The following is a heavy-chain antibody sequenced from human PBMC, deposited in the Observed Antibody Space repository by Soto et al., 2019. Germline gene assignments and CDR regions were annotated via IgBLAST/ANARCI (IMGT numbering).Heavy chain of an antibody. CDR3: ARVSADFWSGYYPSWFDP. Sequence: GGSLRLSCAASGFTFSSYWMSWVRQAPGKGLEWVANIKQDGSEKYYVDSVKGRFTISRDNAKNSLYLQMNSLRAEDTAVYYCARVSADFWSGYYPSWFDPWGQGTLVTVSS. CDR1: GFTFSSYW. J-gene: IGHJ5*02. V-gene: IGHV3-7*01. CDR2: IKQDGSEK. D-gene: IGHD3-3*01.